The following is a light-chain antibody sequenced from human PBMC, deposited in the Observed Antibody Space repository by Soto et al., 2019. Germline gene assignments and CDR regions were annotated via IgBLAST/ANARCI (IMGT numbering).Light chain of an antibody. V-gene: IGLV1-44*01. Sequence: QSALTQPPSASGTPGQRVTISASGSSSNIGSNPVSWYQQRPGTAPNLLIYDNDERPSGVPVRFSGSKSATSASLAISGLQSEDEGDYYCATWDDSRNGYVFGPGTKVTAL. CDR2: DND. CDR3: ATWDDSRNGYV. J-gene: IGLJ1*01. CDR1: SSNIGSNP.